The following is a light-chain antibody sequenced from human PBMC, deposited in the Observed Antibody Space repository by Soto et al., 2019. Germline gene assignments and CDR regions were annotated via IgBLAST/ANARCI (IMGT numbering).Light chain of an antibody. CDR1: QSASIN. V-gene: IGKV3D-15*01. J-gene: IGKJ1*01. CDR2: RSS. Sequence: EIVMTQSPATLSVSPGERTTLSCRASQSASINVDWYQQKPGQAPRLLIYRSSTRATGIPARFSGSGSGTEFSLTISSLQSEDFAVYYCQQYNIWPWTFGQGTKVEIK. CDR3: QQYNIWPWT.